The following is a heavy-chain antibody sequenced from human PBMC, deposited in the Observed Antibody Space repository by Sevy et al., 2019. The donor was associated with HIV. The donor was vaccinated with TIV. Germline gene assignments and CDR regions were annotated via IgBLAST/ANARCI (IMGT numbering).Heavy chain of an antibody. V-gene: IGHV1-2*02. CDR2: IRPNSGDT. Sequence: VSVKVSCKASGYTFTAYYIHWVRQAPGQGLEWMGWIRPNSGDTDYAEKFQDRVTMTRDTSISTAYMDLSRLRSDDTAIYYCVVRGYSYDFWGQGTLVTVSS. CDR1: GYTFTAYY. D-gene: IGHD5-18*01. J-gene: IGHJ4*02. CDR3: VVRGYSYDF.